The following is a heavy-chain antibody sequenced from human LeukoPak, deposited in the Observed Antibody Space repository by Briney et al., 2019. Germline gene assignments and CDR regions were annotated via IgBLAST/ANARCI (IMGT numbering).Heavy chain of an antibody. Sequence: GGSLRLSCAASGFTFSSYAMSWVRQAPGKGLEWVSAISGSGGSTYYADSVKGRFTISRDNSKNTLYLQMNSLRAEDTAVYYCAKASLLRYFDWLSKGNWYFDLWGRGTLVTVSS. CDR3: AKASLLRYFDWLSKGNWYFDL. V-gene: IGHV3-23*01. CDR2: ISGSGGST. CDR1: GFTFSSYA. D-gene: IGHD3-9*01. J-gene: IGHJ2*01.